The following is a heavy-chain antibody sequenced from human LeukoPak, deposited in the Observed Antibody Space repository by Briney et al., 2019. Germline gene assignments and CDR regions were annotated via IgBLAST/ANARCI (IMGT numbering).Heavy chain of an antibody. CDR3: ARGFPAFDY. J-gene: IGHJ4*02. V-gene: IGHV4-34*01. Sequence: PSEALSLTCAVYGGSFSGYYWSWIRQPPGKGLEWIGEINHSGSTNYNPSLKSRVTISVDTSKNQFSLKLSSVTAADTAVYHCARGFPAFDYWGQGTLVTVSS. CDR1: GGSFSGYY. CDR2: INHSGST.